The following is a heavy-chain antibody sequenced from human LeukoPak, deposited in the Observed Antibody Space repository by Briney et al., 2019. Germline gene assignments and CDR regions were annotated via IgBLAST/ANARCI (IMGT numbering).Heavy chain of an antibody. V-gene: IGHV3-30*02. D-gene: IGHD2-2*01. CDR2: IRYDGRNK. CDR1: GFTFSSYS. J-gene: IGHJ4*02. Sequence: GGSLRLSCAASGFTFSSYSMNWVRQAPGKGLEWVAFIRYDGRNKYYADSVKGRFTISRDNSKNTLYLQMNSLRAEDTAVYYCATHPDIVVVPLDYWGQGTLVTVSS. CDR3: ATHPDIVVVPLDY.